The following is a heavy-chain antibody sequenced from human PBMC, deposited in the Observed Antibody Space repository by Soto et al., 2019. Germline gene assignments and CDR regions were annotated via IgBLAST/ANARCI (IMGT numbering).Heavy chain of an antibody. Sequence: QVQLVQSGPEVKKPGASVKVSCKTSGYTFTNYGISWVRQAPGQGLEWMGWITTDKGKTTYAQKLQGRVPMTTDTSTSTAYMELRSMRSDDTAMYYCANRSPAFDYWGQGTLVTVSS. J-gene: IGHJ4*02. CDR1: GYTFTNYG. CDR2: ITTDKGKT. CDR3: ANRSPAFDY. V-gene: IGHV1-18*01.